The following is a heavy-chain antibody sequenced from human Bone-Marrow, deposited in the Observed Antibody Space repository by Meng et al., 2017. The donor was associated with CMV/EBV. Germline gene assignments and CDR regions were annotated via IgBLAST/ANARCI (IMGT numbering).Heavy chain of an antibody. J-gene: IGHJ6*02. D-gene: IGHD6-13*01. V-gene: IGHV1-18*01. CDR1: GYTFTNYG. Sequence: ASVKVSCKASGYTFTNYGFSWVRQAPGQGLEWMGWISAYNGNTNYAQKLQGRVTMTTDTSTSTAYMELRSLRSDDTAVYYCARDKKQPPPELEEHGMDVWGQGTTVTFFS. CDR2: ISAYNGNT. CDR3: ARDKKQPPPELEEHGMDV.